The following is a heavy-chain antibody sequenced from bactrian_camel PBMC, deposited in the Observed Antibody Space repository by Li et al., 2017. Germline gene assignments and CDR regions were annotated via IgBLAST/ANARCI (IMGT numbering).Heavy chain of an antibody. CDR3: AAVRFSVAGSRWCASDFYGY. D-gene: IGHD6*01. J-gene: IGHJ4*01. V-gene: IGHV3S31*01. Sequence: DVQLVESGGGSVKARGSLTLSCVVSGWTYDAYCMAWFRQAPGKEREGVAAIYTGGGSTYYADSVKGRFTISQDNDKNAGYLQMNSLKPEDTARYYCAAVRFSVAGSRWCASDFYGYWGQGTQVTVS. CDR1: GWTYDAYC. CDR2: IYTGGGST.